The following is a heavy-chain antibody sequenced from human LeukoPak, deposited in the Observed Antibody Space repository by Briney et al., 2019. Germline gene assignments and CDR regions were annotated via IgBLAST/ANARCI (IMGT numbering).Heavy chain of an antibody. D-gene: IGHD3-22*01. CDR2: ISSSSSTI. CDR1: GFTFSDYC. CDR3: ARGPLFRYDSSGYYHEDYFDH. J-gene: IGHJ4*02. V-gene: IGHV3-48*02. Sequence: GGSLRLSCAASGFTFSDYCMNWVRQAPGKGLEWVSYISSSSSTIYYADSVKGRFTISRDNAKNSLYLQMNSLRDEDTAVYYCARGPLFRYDSSGYYHEDYFDHWGQGTLVTVSS.